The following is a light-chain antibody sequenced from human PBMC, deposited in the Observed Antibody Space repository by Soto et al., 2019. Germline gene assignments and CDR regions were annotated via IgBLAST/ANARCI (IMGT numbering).Light chain of an antibody. J-gene: IGKJ1*01. Sequence: DIQMTQSPSTLSASVGDRVSITCRASQSIGDWLAWYQQKPGKAPKLLIYKASNLQSGVPSRFSGSGSGTDFTPTISRLPPDDFATYYCQHYDSYSPTWTFGQGTKVDIK. CDR3: QHYDSYSPTWT. CDR1: QSIGDW. CDR2: KAS. V-gene: IGKV1-5*03.